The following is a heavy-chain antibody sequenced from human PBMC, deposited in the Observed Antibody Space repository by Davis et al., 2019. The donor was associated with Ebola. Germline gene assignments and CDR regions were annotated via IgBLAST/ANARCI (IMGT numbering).Heavy chain of an antibody. J-gene: IGHJ4*02. D-gene: IGHD5-18*01. CDR1: GLTFSEYA. Sequence: GGSLRLSCVVSGLTFSEYAMSWVRQAPGKGLEWVSGISGRGGPTYYADSVKGRFTISRDNAKNSLYLQMNTLRVEDTAIYYCVPGTWIRGQGTLVTVSS. V-gene: IGHV3-23*01. CDR2: ISGRGGPT. CDR3: VPGTWI.